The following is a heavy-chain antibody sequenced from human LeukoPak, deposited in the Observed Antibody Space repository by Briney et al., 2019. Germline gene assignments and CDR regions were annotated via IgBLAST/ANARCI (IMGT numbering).Heavy chain of an antibody. CDR2: IYSSGSS. CDR1: GGSISSSSYY. V-gene: IGHV4-39*01. D-gene: IGHD2-2*01. Sequence: MSSETLSLTCTVSGGSISSSSYYWGWIRQPPGKGLEWIGSIYSSGSSYYNPSLKSRVTISVDTSKNQFALKLSSVTAADTAVYYCARHGADIVVVPSGSIVYWGQGTLVTVSS. J-gene: IGHJ4*02. CDR3: ARHGADIVVVPSGSIVY.